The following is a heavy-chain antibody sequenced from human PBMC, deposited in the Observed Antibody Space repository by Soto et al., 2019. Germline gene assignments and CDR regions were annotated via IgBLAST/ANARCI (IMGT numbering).Heavy chain of an antibody. Sequence: GGSLRLSCAASGFTFSSYGMHWVRQAPGKGLEWVAVISYDGSNKYYADSVMGRFTITRDNSKNTLYLQMNSRMAEDTAVYYCAKDQLSSSWETTFDYWGQGTLVTVSS. CDR2: ISYDGSNK. CDR1: GFTFSSYG. D-gene: IGHD6-13*01. J-gene: IGHJ4*02. V-gene: IGHV3-30*18. CDR3: AKDQLSSSWETTFDY.